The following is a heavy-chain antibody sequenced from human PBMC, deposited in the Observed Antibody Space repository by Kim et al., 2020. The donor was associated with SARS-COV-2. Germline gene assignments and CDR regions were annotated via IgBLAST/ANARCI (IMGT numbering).Heavy chain of an antibody. CDR3: AKDHREWFGDNAFDI. J-gene: IGHJ3*02. D-gene: IGHD3-10*01. CDR2: IYSGGSST. V-gene: IGHV3-23*03. Sequence: GGSLRLSCAASGFTFSSYAMSWVRQAPGKGLEWVSVIYSGGSSTYYADSVKGRFTISRDNSKNTLYLQMNSLRAEDTAVYYCAKDHREWFGDNAFDIWGQGTMVTVSS. CDR1: GFTFSSYA.